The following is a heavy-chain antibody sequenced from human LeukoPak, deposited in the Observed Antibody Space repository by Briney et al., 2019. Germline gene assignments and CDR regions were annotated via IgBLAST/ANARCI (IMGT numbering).Heavy chain of an antibody. CDR1: GGSISSYY. CDR3: ARPAVVGAGSVFDI. CDR2: IYSSGST. D-gene: IGHD1-26*01. V-gene: IGHV4-4*09. J-gene: IGHJ3*02. Sequence: SETLSLTCTVSGGSISSYYWSWIRQPPGKGLEWIGYIYSSGSTNYNPSLKSRVTISVDTSKNQLFLNLSSVTAADTAVYYCARPAVVGAGSVFDIWGQGTMVTVSS.